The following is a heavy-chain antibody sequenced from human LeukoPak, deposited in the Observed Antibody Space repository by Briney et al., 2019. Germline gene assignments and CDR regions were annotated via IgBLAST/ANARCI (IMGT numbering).Heavy chain of an antibody. D-gene: IGHD3-9*01. CDR2: ISSSSSYI. CDR1: GFTFSSYS. Sequence: PGGSLRLSCAASGFTFSSYSMNWVRQAPGKGLEWVSSISSSSSYIYYADSVKGRFTISRDNAKNSLYLRMNSLRAEDTAVYYCARVESFDWLPSYYFDYWGQGTLVTVSS. J-gene: IGHJ4*02. CDR3: ARVESFDWLPSYYFDY. V-gene: IGHV3-21*01.